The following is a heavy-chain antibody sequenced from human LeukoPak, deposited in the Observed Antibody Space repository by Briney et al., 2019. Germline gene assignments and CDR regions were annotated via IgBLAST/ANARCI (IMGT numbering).Heavy chain of an antibody. Sequence: GGSLRLSCAASGFTFSSSWMNWVRQAPGKGLEWVANIKQDGSEKYFVDSVKGRFTISRDNARNSLYLQLNSLRAEDTAVYYCARGGLDGWIHLWPSSHFDYWGQGTLVTVSS. J-gene: IGHJ4*02. V-gene: IGHV3-7*01. CDR1: GFTFSSSW. D-gene: IGHD5-18*01. CDR2: IKQDGSEK. CDR3: ARGGLDGWIHLWPSSHFDY.